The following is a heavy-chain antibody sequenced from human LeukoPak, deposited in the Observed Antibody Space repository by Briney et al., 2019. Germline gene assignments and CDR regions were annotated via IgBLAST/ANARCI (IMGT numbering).Heavy chain of an antibody. CDR1: GYSISSGYY. CDR2: IYHSGST. Sequence: SETLSLTCTVSGYSISSGYYWGWIRQPPGKGLEWIGSIYHSGSTYYNPSLKSRVTISVDTSKNQFSLKLSSVTAADTAVYYCARAGGVWPYFDYWGQGTLVTVSS. CDR3: ARAGGVWPYFDY. V-gene: IGHV4-38-2*02. J-gene: IGHJ4*02. D-gene: IGHD2-21*01.